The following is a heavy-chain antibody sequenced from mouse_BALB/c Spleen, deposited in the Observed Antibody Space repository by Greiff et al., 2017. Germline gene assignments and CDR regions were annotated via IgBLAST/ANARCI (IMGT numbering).Heavy chain of an antibody. V-gene: IGHV5-9*03. CDR1: GFTFSSYT. D-gene: IGHD2-10*01. CDR3: ARAYYGNYGFAY. Sequence: EVQRVESGGGLVKPGGSLKLSCAASGFTFSSYTMSWVRQTPEKRLEWVATISSGGGNTYYPDSVKGRFTISRDNAKNNLYLQMSSLRSEDTALYYCARAYYGNYGFAYWGQGTLVTVSA. CDR2: ISSGGGNT. J-gene: IGHJ3*01.